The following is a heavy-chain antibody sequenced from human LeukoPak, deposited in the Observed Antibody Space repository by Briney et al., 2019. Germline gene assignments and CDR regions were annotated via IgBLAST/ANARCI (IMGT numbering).Heavy chain of an antibody. J-gene: IGHJ4*02. V-gene: IGHV4-39*01. Sequence: SETLSLTCSVSGGSISSSTYYWGWIRQPPGKGLEWIGSIYYSVSTLYNPSLKSRVTISVDTSKNQFSLKLSSVTAEDTAVYYCARDSGGYDPFDSWGQGTLVTVSS. CDR2: IYYSVST. D-gene: IGHD5-12*01. CDR3: ARDSGGYDPFDS. CDR1: GGSISSSTYY.